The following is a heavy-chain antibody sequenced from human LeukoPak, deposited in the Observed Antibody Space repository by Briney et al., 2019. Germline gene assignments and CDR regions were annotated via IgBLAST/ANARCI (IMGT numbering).Heavy chain of an antibody. Sequence: SETLSLTCAVSGYSISSGYYWGWIRQPPGKGLEWIGSIYHSGSTYYNPSLKRRVTISVDTSKNQFSLKLSSVTATDAAIYYCERERSSSSDYWGQGTLVTVSS. CDR3: ERERSSSSDY. CDR2: IYHSGST. J-gene: IGHJ4*02. CDR1: GYSISSGYY. V-gene: IGHV4-38-2*02. D-gene: IGHD6-6*01.